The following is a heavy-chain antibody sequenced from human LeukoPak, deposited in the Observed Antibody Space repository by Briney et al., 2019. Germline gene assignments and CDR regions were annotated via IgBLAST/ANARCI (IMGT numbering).Heavy chain of an antibody. CDR3: ARDLSSRGYTYGTPAFTFDI. J-gene: IGHJ3*02. D-gene: IGHD5-18*01. V-gene: IGHV3-48*01. Sequence: GGSLRLSCAASRFTFSTYSINWVRQAPGKGLEWVSYISSDSSTIYYADSLKGRFTISRDNPKNSLSLLMNSLRAEDTAVYYCARDLSSRGYTYGTPAFTFDIWGQGTMVTVSS. CDR2: ISSDSSTI. CDR1: RFTFSTYS.